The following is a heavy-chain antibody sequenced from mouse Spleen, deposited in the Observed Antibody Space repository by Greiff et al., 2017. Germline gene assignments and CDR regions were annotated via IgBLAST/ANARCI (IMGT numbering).Heavy chain of an antibody. J-gene: IGHJ3*01. CDR2: IWGGGST. V-gene: IGHV2-6*01. CDR1: GFSLTSYG. D-gene: IGHD1-1*01. Sequence: VQLQQSGPGLVAPSQSLSITCTVSGFSLTSYGVDWVRQSPGKGLEWLGVIWGGGSTNYNSALKSRLSISKDNSKSQVFLKMNSLQTDDTAMYYCASGDTTGRFAYWGQGTLVTVSA. CDR3: ASGDTTGRFAY.